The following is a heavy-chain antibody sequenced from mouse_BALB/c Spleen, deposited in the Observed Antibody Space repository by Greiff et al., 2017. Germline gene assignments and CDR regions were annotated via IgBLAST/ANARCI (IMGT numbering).Heavy chain of an antibody. CDR3: ARRGIYYYGSSYDYAMDY. V-gene: IGHV1-80*01. Sequence: VQLQESGAELVRPGSSVKISCKASGYAFSSYWMNWVKQRPGQGLEWIGQIYPGDGDTNYNGKFKGKATLTADKSSSTAYMQLSSLTSEDSAVYFCARRGIYYYGSSYDYAMDYWGQGTSVTVSS. CDR1: GYAFSSYW. CDR2: IYPGDGDT. J-gene: IGHJ4*01. D-gene: IGHD1-1*01.